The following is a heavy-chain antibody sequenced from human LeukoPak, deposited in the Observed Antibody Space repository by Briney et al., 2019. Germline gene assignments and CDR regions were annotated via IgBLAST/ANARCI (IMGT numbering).Heavy chain of an antibody. CDR3: AREMYASGWLNAFDI. J-gene: IGHJ3*02. CDR2: INWDGGST. CDR1: GFTFDDYG. Sequence: GSLRLSCAASGFTFDDYGMSWVRQPPGKELEWVSGINWDGGSTAYADSVKGRFTISRENAKNSLYLQMNSLRAGDTALYYCAREMYASGWLNAFDIWGQGTMVTVSS. V-gene: IGHV3-20*04. D-gene: IGHD6-19*01.